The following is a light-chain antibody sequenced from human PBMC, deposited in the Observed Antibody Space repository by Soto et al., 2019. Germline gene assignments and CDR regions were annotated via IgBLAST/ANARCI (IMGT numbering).Light chain of an antibody. CDR3: SSYAGTHIV. J-gene: IGLJ1*01. V-gene: IGLV2-8*01. CDR1: SSDVGGYDY. CDR2: DVT. Sequence: QSVLTQPPSASGSPGQSVTIYCTGTSSDVGGYDYVSWYQQHTGKAPKLMTNDVTKRPSGVPDRFSGSKSANTASLTVSGLQAEDEADYYCSSYAGTHIVFGTGTKVTVL.